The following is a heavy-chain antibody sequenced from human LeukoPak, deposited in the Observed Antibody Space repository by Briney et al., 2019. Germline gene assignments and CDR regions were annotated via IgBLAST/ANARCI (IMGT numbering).Heavy chain of an antibody. CDR2: INSDGSTT. V-gene: IGHV3-74*01. Sequence: GGSLRLSCAASGFTFGSPWMHWVRQAPGKGLVWVSRINSDGSTTAYADSVKGRFTISRDNAENTLYLQMNSLRAEDTAVYYCARGTAGYHSSYFDYWGQGTLVTVSS. CDR3: ARGTAGYHSSYFDY. D-gene: IGHD3-16*02. J-gene: IGHJ4*02. CDR1: GFTFGSPW.